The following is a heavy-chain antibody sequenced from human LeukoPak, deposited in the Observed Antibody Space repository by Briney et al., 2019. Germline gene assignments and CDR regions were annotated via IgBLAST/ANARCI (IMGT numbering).Heavy chain of an antibody. D-gene: IGHD1-26*01. CDR2: ISSSGSTI. CDR3: AKAKWELPYFDY. V-gene: IGHV3-48*03. Sequence: GGSLRLSCAASGFTFSSYEMNWVRQAPGKGLEWVSYISSSGSTIYYSDSVKGRFTISRDNSKNTLYLQMNSLRAEDTAVYYCAKAKWELPYFDYWGLGTLVTVSS. J-gene: IGHJ4*02. CDR1: GFTFSSYE.